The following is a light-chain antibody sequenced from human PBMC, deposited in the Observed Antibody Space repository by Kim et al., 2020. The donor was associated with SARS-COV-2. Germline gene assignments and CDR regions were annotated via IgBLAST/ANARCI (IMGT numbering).Light chain of an antibody. V-gene: IGLV3-19*01. CDR3: KSRDSSGNLLV. CDR2: AKN. Sequence: SSELTQDPAVSVALGQTIRITCQGDNLRSYSASWYQQKPGQAPVLVIFAKNNRPSGIPDRFSGSSSGNTASLTITGAQAEDEADYYCKSRDSSGNLLVFRGGTQLTVL. J-gene: IGLJ2*01. CDR1: NLRSYS.